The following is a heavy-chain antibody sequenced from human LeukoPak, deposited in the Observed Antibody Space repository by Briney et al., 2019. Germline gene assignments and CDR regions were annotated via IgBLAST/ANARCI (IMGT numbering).Heavy chain of an antibody. J-gene: IGHJ4*02. Sequence: GKSLRLSCAASGFTFSNYEMNWVRQAPGKGLEWVSYISSSGGTIYYADSVKGRFTISRDNAKHSLYLQINSLRAEDTAVYHCARTSTNYFDYWGQGTLVTVSS. CDR2: ISSSGGTI. CDR1: GFTFSNYE. CDR3: ARTSTNYFDY. D-gene: IGHD1-26*01. V-gene: IGHV3-48*03.